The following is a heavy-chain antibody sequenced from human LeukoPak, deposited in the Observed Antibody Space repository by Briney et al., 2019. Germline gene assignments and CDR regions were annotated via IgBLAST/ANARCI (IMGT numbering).Heavy chain of an antibody. CDR3: ARDYFDSSDYPRTYYYYYMDV. V-gene: IGHV3-21*01. CDR2: ISSTSTFI. J-gene: IGHJ6*03. CDR1: GFTFSRYS. Sequence: GGSLRLSCAASGFTFSRYSMNWVRQAPGKGLEWVASISSTSTFIYSADSVKGRFTISRDTAKNSLFLQMNSLRAEDTAIYYCARDYFDSSDYPRTYYYYYMDVWGKGTTVTVSS. D-gene: IGHD3-22*01.